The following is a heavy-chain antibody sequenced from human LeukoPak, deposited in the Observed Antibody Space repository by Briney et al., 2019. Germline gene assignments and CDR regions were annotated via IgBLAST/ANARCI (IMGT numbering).Heavy chain of an antibody. CDR3: ARQDGNSAYYFDY. Sequence: GESLKISCKGSGYSFIYYWIGWVRQMPGKGLEWMGIIYPGDSDTRYSPSFQGRVTISVDKSLNTAYLQWNSLKASDTAMYYCARQDGNSAYYFDYWGQGTLVTVSS. D-gene: IGHD4-23*01. CDR1: GYSFIYYW. J-gene: IGHJ4*02. CDR2: IYPGDSDT. V-gene: IGHV5-51*01.